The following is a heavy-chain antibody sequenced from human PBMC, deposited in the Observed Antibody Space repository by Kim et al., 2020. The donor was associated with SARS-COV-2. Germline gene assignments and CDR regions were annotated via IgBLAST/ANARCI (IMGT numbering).Heavy chain of an antibody. V-gene: IGHV3-74*01. J-gene: IGHJ4*02. Sequence: GGSLRLSCAASGFTFSSHWMHWVRQAPGKGLVWVSRINSDGTTTSYGDSVKGRCTISRDNAKNTLYLQMNSLRAEDTAVYYCARRQFTNGWYYFDYWGQGTLVTVSS. CDR1: GFTFSSHW. D-gene: IGHD6-19*01. CDR3: ARRQFTNGWYYFDY. CDR2: INSDGTTT.